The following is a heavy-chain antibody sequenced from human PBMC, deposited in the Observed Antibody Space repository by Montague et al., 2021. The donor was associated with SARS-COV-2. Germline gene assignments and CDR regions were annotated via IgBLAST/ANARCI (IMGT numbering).Heavy chain of an antibody. CDR2: ISSSSSYI. V-gene: IGHV3-21*01. CDR1: GFTFSSYS. J-gene: IGHJ4*02. CDR3: ARDARYDFWSGYYFDY. D-gene: IGHD3-3*01. Sequence: SLRLSCAASGFTFSSYSMNWIRQAPGKGLEWVSSISSSSSYIYYADSVKGRFTISGDNAKNSLYLQMNSLRAEDTAVYYCARDARYDFWSGYYFDYWGQGTLVTVSS.